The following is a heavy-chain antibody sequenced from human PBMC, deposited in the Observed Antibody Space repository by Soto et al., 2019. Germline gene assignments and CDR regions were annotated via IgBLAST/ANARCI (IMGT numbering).Heavy chain of an antibody. Sequence: GGSLRLSCAASGFTFSSYWMHWVRQAPGKGLVWVSRINSDGSSTSYADSVKGRFTISRDNAKNTLYLQMNSLRAEDTAEYYCARDGIAAAGNRYYYMDVWGKGTTVTVSS. D-gene: IGHD6-13*01. CDR2: INSDGSST. J-gene: IGHJ6*03. CDR1: GFTFSSYW. CDR3: ARDGIAAAGNRYYYMDV. V-gene: IGHV3-74*01.